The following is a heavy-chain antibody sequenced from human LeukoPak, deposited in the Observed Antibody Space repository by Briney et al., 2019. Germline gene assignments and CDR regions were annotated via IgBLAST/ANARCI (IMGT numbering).Heavy chain of an antibody. V-gene: IGHV4-59*08. J-gene: IGHJ6*02. CDR1: GGSISSDY. CDR3: ARLRPSGWGYYDMDV. Sequence: SETLSLTCTVSGGSISSDYWSWIRQSPGKGLEWIGYIYYSGSTNYNPSLKSRVTISVDTSKNQFSLKLSSVTAADTAVYYCARLRPSGWGYYDMDVWGQGTTVTVSS. D-gene: IGHD3-22*01. CDR2: IYYSGST.